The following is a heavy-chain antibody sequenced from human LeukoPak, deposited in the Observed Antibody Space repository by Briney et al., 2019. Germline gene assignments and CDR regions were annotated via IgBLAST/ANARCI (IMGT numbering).Heavy chain of an antibody. D-gene: IGHD4-17*01. CDR2: IYYSGST. Sequence: SQTLSLTCTVSGGSISSGDYYWSWIRQPPGKGLEWVGYIYYSGSTYYNPYLKIRVTISVDTSKNQFSLKLSSVTAADTAVYYCAREGYGDSFDYWGQGTLVTVSS. CDR1: GGSISSGDYY. V-gene: IGHV4-30-4*01. CDR3: AREGYGDSFDY. J-gene: IGHJ4*02.